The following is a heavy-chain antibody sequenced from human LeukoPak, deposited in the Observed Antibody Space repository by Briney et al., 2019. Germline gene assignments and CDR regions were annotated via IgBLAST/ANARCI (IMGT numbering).Heavy chain of an antibody. V-gene: IGHV4-34*01. Sequence: SETLSLTCAVYGGSFNDYYWSWIRQPPGKGLEWIGSIYYSGSTYYNPSLESRVTISVDTSKNQFSLKLSSVTAADTAVYYCARRIVVGATTRDAFDIWGQGTMVTVSS. D-gene: IGHD1-26*01. CDR2: IYYSGST. J-gene: IGHJ3*02. CDR1: GGSFNDYY. CDR3: ARRIVVGATTRDAFDI.